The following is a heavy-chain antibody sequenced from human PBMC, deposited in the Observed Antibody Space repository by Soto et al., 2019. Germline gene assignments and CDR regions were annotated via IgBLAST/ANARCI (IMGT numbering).Heavy chain of an antibody. CDR1: GFTFSNYG. D-gene: IGHD6-19*01. CDR2: ISSSSSTI. Sequence: GSLRLSCEASGFTFSNYGINWVRQAPGKGLEWVSHISSSSSTIYYAESVKGRFSISRDNAKNSLYLQMSSLRGEDTAIYYCEKRMSVAATSYSLNYWGQGPLVT. J-gene: IGHJ4*02. CDR3: EKRMSVAATSYSLNY. V-gene: IGHV3-48*01.